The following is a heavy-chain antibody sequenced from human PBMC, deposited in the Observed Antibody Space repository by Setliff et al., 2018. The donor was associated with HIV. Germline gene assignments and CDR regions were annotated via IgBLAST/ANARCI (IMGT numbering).Heavy chain of an antibody. CDR1: GGSISSYY. CDR3: ARLMVLGSGYSYYFDY. J-gene: IGHJ4*02. D-gene: IGHD3-22*01. V-gene: IGHV4-59*08. Sequence: LSLTCTVSGGSISSYYWSWIRQPPGKGLEWTGYIYYSGSTNYNPSLKSRVTISVDTSKNQFSLKLSSVTAADTAVYYCARLMVLGSGYSYYFDYWGQGTLVTVSS. CDR2: IYYSGST.